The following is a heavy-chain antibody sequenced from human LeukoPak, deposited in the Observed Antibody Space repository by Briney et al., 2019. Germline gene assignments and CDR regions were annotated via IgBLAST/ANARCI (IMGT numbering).Heavy chain of an antibody. D-gene: IGHD5-24*01. CDR1: GVSMTNYY. Sequence: SETLSLTCSVSGVSMTNYYWSWIRQSPGKGLEWIGYIFYSGGTDYNPSLKSRVTISVDTSKNQFSLRLRSVTAADTAVYYCARERNYPQSNAFDIWGQGKRVTVSS. CDR2: IFYSGGT. V-gene: IGHV4-59*01. J-gene: IGHJ3*02. CDR3: ARERNYPQSNAFDI.